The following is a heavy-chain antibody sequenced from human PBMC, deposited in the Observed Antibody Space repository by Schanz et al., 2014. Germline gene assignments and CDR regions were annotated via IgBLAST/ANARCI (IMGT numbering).Heavy chain of an antibody. J-gene: IGHJ4*02. Sequence: QVQLVESGGGVVQPGRSLRLSCAASGFTFRDYYMSWFRQPAGKGLEWVAVISYDGSNKYYADSVKGRFTMSRDNSKNTLYLQMNSLRAEDTAVYYCARANYRRKINFDYWGRGTLVTVSS. CDR1: GFTFRDYY. CDR3: ARANYRRKINFDY. CDR2: ISYDGSNK. D-gene: IGHD3-10*01. V-gene: IGHV3-30-3*01.